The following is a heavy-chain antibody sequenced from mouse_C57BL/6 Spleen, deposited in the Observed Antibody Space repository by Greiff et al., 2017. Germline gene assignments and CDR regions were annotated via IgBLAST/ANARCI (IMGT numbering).Heavy chain of an antibody. CDR3: TGRGATVLASDYVGC. CDR2: IDPDTGGT. V-gene: IGHV1-15*01. CDR1: GYTFTDYG. Sequence: VKLQQSGAELVRPGASVTLSCKASGYTFTDYGMNWVKQTPVHGLEWIGAIDPDTGGTAYNQKFKGKAILTADKSSSTAYMELRSLTSEDAAVYCCTGRGATVLASDYVGCRGQGATRTVAS. J-gene: IGHJ2*01. D-gene: IGHD1-1*01.